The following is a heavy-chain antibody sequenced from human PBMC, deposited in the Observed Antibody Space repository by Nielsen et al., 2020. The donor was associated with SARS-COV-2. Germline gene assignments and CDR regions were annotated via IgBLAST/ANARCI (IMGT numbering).Heavy chain of an antibody. D-gene: IGHD6-13*01. CDR3: ARVVQQQLPNYYYYGMDV. CDR2: ISSSSSTI. Sequence: WIRQPPGKGLEWVSYISSSSSTIYYADSVKGRFTISRDNAKNSLYLQMNSLRAEDTAVYYCARVVQQQLPNYYYYGMDVWGQGTTVTVSS. V-gene: IGHV3-48*01. J-gene: IGHJ6*02.